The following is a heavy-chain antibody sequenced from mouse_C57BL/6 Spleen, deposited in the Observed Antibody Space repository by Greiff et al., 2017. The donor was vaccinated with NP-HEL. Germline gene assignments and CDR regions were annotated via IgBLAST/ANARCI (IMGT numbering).Heavy chain of an antibody. CDR1: GYTFTSYW. Sequence: VQLQQSGTELVKPGASVKLSCKASGYTFTSYWMHWVKQRPGQGLEWIGNINPSNGGTNYNEKFKSKATLTVDKSSSTAYMQLSSLTSEDSAGYYCARDDGYGYCDVWGTGTTVTVSS. CDR3: ARDDGYGYCDV. D-gene: IGHD2-3*01. V-gene: IGHV1-53*01. CDR2: INPSNGGT. J-gene: IGHJ1*03.